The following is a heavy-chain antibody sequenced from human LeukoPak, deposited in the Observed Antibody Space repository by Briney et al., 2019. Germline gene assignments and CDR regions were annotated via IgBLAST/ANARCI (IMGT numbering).Heavy chain of an antibody. CDR3: ARPRRAYYGSGSYYRGCAFDI. J-gene: IGHJ3*02. CDR2: IIPIFGTA. V-gene: IGHV1-69*05. D-gene: IGHD3-10*01. CDR1: GGTFSSYA. Sequence: SVKVSCKASGGTFSSYAISWVRQAPGQGLEWMGGIIPIFGTANYAQKFRGRVTITTDESTSTAYMELSSLRSEDTAVYYCARPRRAYYGSGSYYRGCAFDIWGQGTMVTVSS.